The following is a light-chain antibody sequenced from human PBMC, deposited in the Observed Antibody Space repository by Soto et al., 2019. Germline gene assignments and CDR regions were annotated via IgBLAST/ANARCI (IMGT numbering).Light chain of an antibody. J-gene: IGKJ2*01. CDR3: QQYYTTPYT. CDR2: WAS. Sequence: DNVMTQSPDSLALSLGERATINCKSSQSVLYSSNNKNYLAWYQQKPGQPPKLLIYWASTRESGVPDRFSGSGSATDFTLTISSLQAEDVAVYYCQQYYTTPYTFGQVNKLEIK. V-gene: IGKV4-1*01. CDR1: QSVLYSSNNKNY.